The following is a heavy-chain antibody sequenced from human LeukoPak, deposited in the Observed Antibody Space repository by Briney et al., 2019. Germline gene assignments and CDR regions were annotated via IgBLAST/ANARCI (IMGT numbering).Heavy chain of an antibody. CDR3: ARERRRYSSSWYEDY. CDR2: INHSGST. Sequence: SETLSLTCAVYGGSFSGYYWSWIRQPPGKGLEWIGEINHSGSTNYNPSLKSRVTISVDTSKNQFSLKLSSVTAADTAVYYCARERRRYSSSWYEDYWGQGTLVTVSS. V-gene: IGHV4-34*01. J-gene: IGHJ4*02. CDR1: GGSFSGYY. D-gene: IGHD6-13*01.